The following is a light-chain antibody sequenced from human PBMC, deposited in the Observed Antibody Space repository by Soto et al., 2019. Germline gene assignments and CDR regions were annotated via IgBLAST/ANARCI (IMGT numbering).Light chain of an antibody. V-gene: IGKV1-5*01. J-gene: IGKJ1*01. Sequence: DIQMTQSPSTLSASVGDRVTITCRASQRISTWLAWYQQKPGKVPKLLISDASTLGSGVPSRFRGSGFGTEFTLTINSLQPDDFATYYCQHYDRYSGTFGQGTKVDIK. CDR3: QHYDRYSGT. CDR1: QRISTW. CDR2: DAS.